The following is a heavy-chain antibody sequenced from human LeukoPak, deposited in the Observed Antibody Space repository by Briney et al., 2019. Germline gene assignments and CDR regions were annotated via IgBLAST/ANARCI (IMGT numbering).Heavy chain of an antibody. CDR2: INPNSGGT. CDR3: ARTPYYYGSGSYSWFDP. D-gene: IGHD3-10*01. V-gene: IGHV1-2*02. J-gene: IGHJ5*02. CDR1: GYTFTGYY. Sequence: ASVKVSCMPSGYTFTGYYMHWVRQAPGQGLEWMGWINPNSGGTNYAQKFQGRVTMTRDTSISTAYMELSRLRSDDTAVYYCARTPYYYGSGSYSWFDPWGQGTLVTVSS.